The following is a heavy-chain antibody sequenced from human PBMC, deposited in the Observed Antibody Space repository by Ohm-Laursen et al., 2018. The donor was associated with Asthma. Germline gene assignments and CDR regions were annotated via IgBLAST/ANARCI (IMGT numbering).Heavy chain of an antibody. J-gene: IGHJ4*02. Sequence: SLRLSCTASGFPFSLYAMDWVRQAPGKGLEWLSYISSDITTIYYADSVKGRFTISRDNAKNSLYLQMSNLRAEDTAVYYCARDGYYYDSSGYYGYWGQGTLVTVSS. V-gene: IGHV3-48*01. CDR2: ISSDITTI. D-gene: IGHD3-22*01. CDR1: GFPFSLYA. CDR3: ARDGYYYDSSGYYGY.